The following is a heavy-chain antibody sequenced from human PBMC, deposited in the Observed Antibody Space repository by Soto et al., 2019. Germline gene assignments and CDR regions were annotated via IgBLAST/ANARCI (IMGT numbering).Heavy chain of an antibody. D-gene: IGHD4-4*01. Sequence: QVQLVQSGSEVKKPGASVKVSCKASGYPFSDNQIHWLRRAPGQGLEWMGRINPKSDDTNYAQKFQGRVTMTRDTSIDTAYLELIGLTSDDTATYYCARKHSLDYIRWGLDPWGQGTLLTVSS. CDR3: ARKHSLDYIRWGLDP. CDR1: GYPFSDNQ. V-gene: IGHV1-2*02. J-gene: IGHJ5*02. CDR2: INPKSDDT.